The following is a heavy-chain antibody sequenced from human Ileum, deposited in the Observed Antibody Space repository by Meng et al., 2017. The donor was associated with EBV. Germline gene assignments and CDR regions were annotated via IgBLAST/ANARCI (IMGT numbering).Heavy chain of an antibody. V-gene: IGHV4-34*01. CDR3: ARRGSYGGGCDY. CDR2: INPSEGT. D-gene: IGHD1-26*01. CDR1: GGSFTDYY. J-gene: IGHJ4*02. Sequence: QVQIPYCGEGMLKPLKTLALTCAVYGGSFTDYYWTWIRQPPGKRLEWIGEINPSEGTNYNPSLKSRVTISVDTSKNKFSLKMNSLTAADTAIYYCARRGSYGGGCDYWGQGTLVTVSS.